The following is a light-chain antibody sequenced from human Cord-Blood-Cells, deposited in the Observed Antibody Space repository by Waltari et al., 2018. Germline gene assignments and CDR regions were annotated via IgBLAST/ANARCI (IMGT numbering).Light chain of an antibody. CDR3: QQRIT. J-gene: IGKJ4*01. CDR2: GAS. CDR1: QSVSSSY. Sequence: EIVLTQSPGTLSLSTGERATLSCRASQSVSSSYLAWYQQKPGQAPRLLIYGASSRATGIPDRFSGSGSGTDFTLTISRLEPEDFAVYYCQQRITFGGGTKVEIK. V-gene: IGKV3-20*01.